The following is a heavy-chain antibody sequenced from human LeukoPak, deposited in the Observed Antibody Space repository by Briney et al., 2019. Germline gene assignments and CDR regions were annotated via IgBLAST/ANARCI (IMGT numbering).Heavy chain of an antibody. Sequence: GASVKVSCKASGYTFTSYGISWVRQMPGKGLEWMGIIYPGDSDTRYSPSFQGQVTISADKSISTAYLQWSSLKASDTAMYYCARRPPPPDAFDIWGQGTMVTVSS. D-gene: IGHD1-14*01. J-gene: IGHJ3*02. V-gene: IGHV5-51*01. CDR1: GYTFTSYG. CDR3: ARRPPPPDAFDI. CDR2: IYPGDSDT.